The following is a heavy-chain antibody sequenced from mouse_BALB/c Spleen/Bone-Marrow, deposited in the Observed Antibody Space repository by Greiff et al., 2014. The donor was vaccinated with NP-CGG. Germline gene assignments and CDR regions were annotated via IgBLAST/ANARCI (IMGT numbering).Heavy chain of an antibody. D-gene: IGHD2-3*01. Sequence: EVMLVESGPELVKPGASVKISCKASGYSFTGYVMNWVMQSHGKSLEWIGRINPYNGDTFYNQKFKGKATLTVDKSSSTAHMELRSLASEDSAVYYCARGGLLRAMDYWGQGTSVTVSS. CDR2: INPYNGDT. V-gene: IGHV1-20*02. CDR1: GYSFTGYV. J-gene: IGHJ4*01. CDR3: ARGGLLRAMDY.